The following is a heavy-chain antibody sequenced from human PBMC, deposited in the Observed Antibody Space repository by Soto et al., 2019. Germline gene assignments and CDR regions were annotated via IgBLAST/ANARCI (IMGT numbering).Heavy chain of an antibody. D-gene: IGHD3-3*01. CDR3: TKLEMSASVY. Sequence: WSLRLSCAASVFTFSTYAMTWFRQAPGKGLEWVSAISADGGATFHADSVKGRFTISRDNSRNTLYLQMNSLRVEDTAVYFCTKLEMSASVYWGQGTQVTVS. V-gene: IGHV3-23*01. CDR1: VFTFSTYA. J-gene: IGHJ4*02. CDR2: ISADGGAT.